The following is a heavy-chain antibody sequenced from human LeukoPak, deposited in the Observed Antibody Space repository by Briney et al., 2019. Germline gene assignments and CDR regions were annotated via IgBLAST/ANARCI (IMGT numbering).Heavy chain of an antibody. CDR2: INHLGST. V-gene: IGHV4-34*01. D-gene: IGHD6-13*01. J-gene: IGHJ4*02. CDR3: ASPATGNKDGFDY. Sequence: SETLSLTCGVYGGSSSGHYWTWIRQPPGKGLEWIGEINHLGSTDYNPSLKSRVTISVDTSKNHFSLKLRSVTAADTAVYYCASPATGNKDGFDYWGRGTLVTVSS. CDR1: GGSSSGHY.